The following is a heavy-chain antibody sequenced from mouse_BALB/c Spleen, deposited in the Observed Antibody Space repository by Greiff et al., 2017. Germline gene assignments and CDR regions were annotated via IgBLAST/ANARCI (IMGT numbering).Heavy chain of an antibody. D-gene: IGHD2-3*01. CDR1: GYTFTSYW. CDR2: IYPGNSDT. Sequence: EVQLQQSGTVLARPGASVKMSCKASGYTFTSYWMHWVKQRPGQGLEWIGAIYPGNSDTSYNQKFKGKAKLTAVTSTSTAYMELSSLTNEDSAVYYCTRSDGYYVNYAMDYWGQGTSVTVSS. CDR3: TRSDGYYVNYAMDY. J-gene: IGHJ4*01. V-gene: IGHV1-5*01.